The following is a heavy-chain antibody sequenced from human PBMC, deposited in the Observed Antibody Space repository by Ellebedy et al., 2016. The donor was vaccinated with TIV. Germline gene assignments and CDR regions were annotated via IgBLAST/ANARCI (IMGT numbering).Heavy chain of an antibody. CDR2: ICYSGST. CDR3: ERTSYYDSSGYPLFDY. CDR1: GGSVSNSGYC. J-gene: IGHJ4*02. Sequence: MPSETLSLTCTVSGGSVSNSGYCWSWLRQRPGKGLEGILYICYSGSTNYNPSLKSRVTMSVDSSRNPFSLKLSSVTASDTAVFYCERTSYYDSSGYPLFDYWGQGTLVTVSS. D-gene: IGHD3-22*01. V-gene: IGHV4-61*08.